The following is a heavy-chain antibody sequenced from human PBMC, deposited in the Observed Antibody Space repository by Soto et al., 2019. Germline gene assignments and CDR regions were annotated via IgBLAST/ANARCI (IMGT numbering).Heavy chain of an antibody. J-gene: IGHJ4*02. CDR1: GGTFGRFS. V-gene: IGHV1-69*01. CDR2: TLPMLSVT. CDR3: ASNSQYCSGGSCYAY. Sequence: QVQMVQSGAEVKKPGSSVKVSCKTSGGTFGRFSISWVRQAPGQGLEWMGGTLPMLSVTNYAQKFQDRVTIIVDETTRTAYMQLSSLRSDVTAIYYCASNSQYCSGGSCYAYWGQGTLVTVSS. D-gene: IGHD2-15*01.